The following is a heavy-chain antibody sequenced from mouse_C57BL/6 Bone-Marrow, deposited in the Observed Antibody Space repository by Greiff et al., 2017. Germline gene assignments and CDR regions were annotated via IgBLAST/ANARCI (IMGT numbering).Heavy chain of an antibody. CDR2: IDPEDGDT. Sequence: EVKLMESGAELVRPGASVKLSCTASGFNIKDYYMNWVKQRPEQGLEWIGRIDPEDGDTEYAPKFQGKATMTADTSSNTAYLQLSSLTSEDTAVYYCTSITTVVAFDDWGQGTTLTVSS. V-gene: IGHV14-1*01. J-gene: IGHJ2*01. CDR3: TSITTVVAFDD. D-gene: IGHD1-1*01. CDR1: GFNIKDYY.